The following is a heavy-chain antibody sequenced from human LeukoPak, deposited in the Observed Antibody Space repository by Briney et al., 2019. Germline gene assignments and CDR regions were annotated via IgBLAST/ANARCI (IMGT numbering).Heavy chain of an antibody. CDR1: GGSITSSSYY. D-gene: IGHD3-3*01. CDR2: ISYSGST. Sequence: SETLSLTCAVSGGSITSSSYYWGWIRQPPGKGLEWIGSISYSGSTYYNSSLKSRVTISVDTSKNQISLKLSSVTAADTAVYYCARHIASIFGVLKPWGQGTLVTVSS. V-gene: IGHV4-39*01. CDR3: ARHIASIFGVLKP. J-gene: IGHJ5*02.